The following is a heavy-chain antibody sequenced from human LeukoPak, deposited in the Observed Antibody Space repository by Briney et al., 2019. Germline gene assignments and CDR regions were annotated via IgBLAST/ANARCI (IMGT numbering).Heavy chain of an antibody. CDR1: GFTFSSYA. J-gene: IGHJ6*02. V-gene: IGHV3-23*01. CDR2: ISGSGGST. Sequence: GGSLRLSWAASGFTFSSYAMSWVRQAPGKGLEWVSAISGSGGSTYYADSVKGRFTISRDNSKNTLYLQMNSLRAEDTAVYYCAKEPYDSSGYYYEYYYGMDVWGQGTTVTVSS. CDR3: AKEPYDSSGYYYEYYYGMDV. D-gene: IGHD3-22*01.